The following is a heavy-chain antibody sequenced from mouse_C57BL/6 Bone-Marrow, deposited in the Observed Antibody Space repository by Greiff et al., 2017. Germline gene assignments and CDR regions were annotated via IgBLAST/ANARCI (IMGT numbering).Heavy chain of an antibody. D-gene: IGHD1-1*02. V-gene: IGHV5-17*01. Sequence: EVKLVESGGGLVKPGGSLKLSCAASGFTFSDYGMHWVRQAPEKGLEWVAYISIGSSTIYYADTVKGRFTISRDNAKNTLFLQMTSLRSEDTAMYYCATYGLYYAMDYWGQGTSVTVSS. CDR1: GFTFSDYG. CDR3: ATYGLYYAMDY. J-gene: IGHJ4*01. CDR2: ISIGSSTI.